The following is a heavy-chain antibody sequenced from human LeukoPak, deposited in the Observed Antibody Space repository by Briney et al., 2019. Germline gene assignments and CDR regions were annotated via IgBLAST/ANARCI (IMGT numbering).Heavy chain of an antibody. CDR3: ARGQRRQGSGYKHYFDY. CDR2: MNPNSGNT. CDR1: GYTFTSYD. J-gene: IGHJ4*02. V-gene: IGHV1-8*01. Sequence: ASVKVSCKASGYTFTSYDINWVRQATGQGLEWMGWMNPNSGNTGYAQKFQGRVTMTRNTSMSTAYMELSSLRSEDTAVYYCARGQRRQGSGYKHYFDYWGQGTLVTVSS. D-gene: IGHD3-3*01.